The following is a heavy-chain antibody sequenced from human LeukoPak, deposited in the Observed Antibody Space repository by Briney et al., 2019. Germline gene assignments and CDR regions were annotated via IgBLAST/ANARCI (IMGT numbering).Heavy chain of an antibody. D-gene: IGHD6-13*01. J-gene: IGHJ4*02. V-gene: IGHV3-23*01. CDR1: GFTFSSYA. CDR3: AKGMKLGY. Sequence: GGSLRLSCAASGFTFSSYAMSWVRQAPEKGLEWVSAISASGGGTSYADSVKGRFTISRDNSKNTLYLQMNSLRAEDTAVYYCAKGMKLGYWGQGTLVTVSS. CDR2: ISASGGGT.